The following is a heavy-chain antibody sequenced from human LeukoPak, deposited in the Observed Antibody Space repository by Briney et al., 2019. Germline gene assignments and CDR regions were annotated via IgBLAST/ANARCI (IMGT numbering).Heavy chain of an antibody. D-gene: IGHD5-18*01. CDR1: GFTFSNYG. J-gene: IGHJ4*02. CDR3: AKDGVDSAMVGFSEFDY. V-gene: IGHV3-33*06. CDR2: IWYDGSNK. Sequence: PGRSLRLSCAASGFTFSNYGMHWVRQAPGKGLEWVAVIWYDGSNKYYTDSEKGRFNVSRDNYKNRLYLQMNSLRAEDTALYYCAKDGVDSAMVGFSEFDYWGQGTLVTVSS.